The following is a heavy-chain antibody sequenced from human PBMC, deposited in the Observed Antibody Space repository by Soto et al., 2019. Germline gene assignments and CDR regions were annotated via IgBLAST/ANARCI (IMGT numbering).Heavy chain of an antibody. V-gene: IGHV3-33*01. D-gene: IGHD5-12*01. CDR2: IWYDGSNK. CDR3: ARFAYATVDIDY. J-gene: IGHJ4*02. CDR1: GFTFSSYG. Sequence: QVQLVESGGGVVQPGRSLRLSCAASGFTFSSYGMHWVRQAPGKGLEWVAVIWYDGSNKYYADSVKGRFTISRDNSKNKLYLQMNSLRAEDKAVYYGARFAYATVDIDYWGQGTLVTVSS.